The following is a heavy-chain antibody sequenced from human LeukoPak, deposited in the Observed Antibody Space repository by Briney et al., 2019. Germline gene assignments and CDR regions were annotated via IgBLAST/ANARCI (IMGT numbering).Heavy chain of an antibody. J-gene: IGHJ4*02. D-gene: IGHD1-14*01. Sequence: SETLSLTCTVSGDSISSGNYFWGWIRQPPGKGLEWIASISPGGSTYYNPSLKSRVTISVDTSKNHFSLILNSMSAADTAMYFCARHAPHETGDTRGFEYWGQGTLVTVSS. CDR3: ARHAPHETGDTRGFEY. V-gene: IGHV4-39*01. CDR2: ISPGGST. CDR1: GDSISSGNYF.